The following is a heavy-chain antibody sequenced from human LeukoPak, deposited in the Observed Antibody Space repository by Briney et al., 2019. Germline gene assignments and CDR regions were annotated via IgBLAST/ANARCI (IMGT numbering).Heavy chain of an antibody. CDR2: INHSGST. J-gene: IGHJ4*02. V-gene: IGHV4-34*01. Sequence: SETLSLTCAVYGGSFSGYYWSWIRQPPGKGLEWIGEINHSGSTNYNPSLKSRVTISVDTSKNQFSLKLSSVTAADTAVYYCARGSTGVGAQTSPAHDYWGQGTLVTVSS. CDR1: GGSFSGYY. CDR3: ARGSTGVGAQTSPAHDY. D-gene: IGHD1-26*01.